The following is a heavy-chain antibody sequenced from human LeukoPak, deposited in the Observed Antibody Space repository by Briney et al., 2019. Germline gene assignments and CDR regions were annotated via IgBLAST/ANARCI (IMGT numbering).Heavy chain of an antibody. CDR3: ARKTMIVVVNWFDP. Sequence: SETLSLICTVSGASISSYYWSWIRQPPGKGLEWIGDIYYSGSIKYNPSLKSRVTMSVDTSKNQFSLKLSSVTAADTAVYYCARKTMIVVVNWFDPWGQGTLVTVSS. V-gene: IGHV4-59*12. CDR1: GASISSYY. D-gene: IGHD3-22*01. J-gene: IGHJ5*02. CDR2: IYYSGSI.